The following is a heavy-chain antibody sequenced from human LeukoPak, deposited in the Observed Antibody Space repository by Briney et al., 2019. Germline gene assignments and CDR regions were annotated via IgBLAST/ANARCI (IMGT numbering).Heavy chain of an antibody. CDR3: AREGRPSDY. CDR1: GGSVSSGSYY. J-gene: IGHJ4*02. Sequence: SETLSLTCTVSGGSVSSGSYYWSWIRQPPGKGLEWIGYIYYSGSTYYNPSLKSRVTISVDASKNQFSLKLSSVTAADTAVYYCAREGRPSDYWGQGTLVTVSS. V-gene: IGHV4-30-4*08. CDR2: IYYSGST.